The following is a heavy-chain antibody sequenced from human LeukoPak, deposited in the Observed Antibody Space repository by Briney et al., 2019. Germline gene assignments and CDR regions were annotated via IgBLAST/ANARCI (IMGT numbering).Heavy chain of an antibody. CDR2: IYYSGST. Sequence: SETLSLTCTVSGGSISSYYWSWMRQPPGKRLEGIGYIYYSGSTNYNPSLKSRVTISVDTSKNQFSLKLSSVTAADTAVYYCARDLGSSGYKVFDYWGQGTLVTVSS. CDR1: GGSISSYY. D-gene: IGHD3-22*01. J-gene: IGHJ4*02. V-gene: IGHV4-59*01. CDR3: ARDLGSSGYKVFDY.